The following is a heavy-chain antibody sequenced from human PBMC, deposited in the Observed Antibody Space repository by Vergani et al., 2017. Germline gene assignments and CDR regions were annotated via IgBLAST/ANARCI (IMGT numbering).Heavy chain of an antibody. Sequence: QVQMVESGGGVVQPGRSLRLSCTASGFTFSSYGIHWVRQAPGKGLEWVAIISYDGNSKFYTESLKGRFTVSRDNSKNTVFLQMNSLRPADTAVYYCARDTVTGSRYFDYWGQGTLVTVSS. CDR2: ISYDGNSK. V-gene: IGHV3-30*03. D-gene: IGHD6-19*01. J-gene: IGHJ4*02. CDR1: GFTFSSYG. CDR3: ARDTVTGSRYFDY.